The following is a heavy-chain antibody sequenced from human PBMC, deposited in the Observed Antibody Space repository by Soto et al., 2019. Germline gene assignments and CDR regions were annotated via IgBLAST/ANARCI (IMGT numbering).Heavy chain of an antibody. V-gene: IGHV1-3*01. CDR1: GYTFTSYA. CDR2: INAGNGNT. CDR3: ARVLQRIAAAGTFGY. D-gene: IGHD6-13*01. J-gene: IGHJ4*02. Sequence: QVQLVQSGAEVKKPGASVKVSCKASGYTFTSYAMHWVRQAPGQRVEWMGWINAGNGNTKYSQKFQGRVTITRDTSASTAYMELSSLRSEDTAVYYCARVLQRIAAAGTFGYWGQGTLVTVSS.